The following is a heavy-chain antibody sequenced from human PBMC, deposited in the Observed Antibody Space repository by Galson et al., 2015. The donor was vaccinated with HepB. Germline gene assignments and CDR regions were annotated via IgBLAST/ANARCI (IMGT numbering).Heavy chain of an antibody. J-gene: IGHJ4*02. CDR2: TYYRSKWYT. D-gene: IGHD2-2*01. Sequence: CAISGDSVSSNNDAWNWIRQSPSRGLEWLGRTYYRSKWYTDYAPAVKSRITVNADTSKNQFSLQLNSVTPEDTAVYYCARQVPATGYHYFDCWGQGTLVTVSS. CDR3: ARQVPATGYHYFDC. CDR1: GDSVSSNNDA. V-gene: IGHV6-1*01.